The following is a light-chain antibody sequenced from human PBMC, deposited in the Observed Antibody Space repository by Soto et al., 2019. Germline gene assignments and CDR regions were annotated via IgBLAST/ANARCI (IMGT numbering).Light chain of an antibody. CDR2: QDN. CDR1: KLGDKF. Sequence: SYELTQPPSVSVSPGQTANITCSGDKLGDKFACWYQQKPGQSPVLVIYQDNKRPSGIPERFSGSNSGNTATLTISGTQAMDEADYYCQAWDFSTVIFGGGTKLTVL. CDR3: QAWDFSTVI. J-gene: IGLJ2*01. V-gene: IGLV3-1*01.